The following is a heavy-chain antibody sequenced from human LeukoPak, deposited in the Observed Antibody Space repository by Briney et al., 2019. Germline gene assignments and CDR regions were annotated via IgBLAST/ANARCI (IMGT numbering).Heavy chain of an antibody. CDR3: AKDLEQWPAVPEY. CDR2: IEKDGSNK. Sequence: GGSLRLSCAASGFTFKTYGMHWVRQAPGKGLDWVAFIEKDGSNKYYADSVKGRFTVSRDNSKNRLYLQMNSLRPEETALYYCAKDLEQWPAVPEYWGQGALVIVSS. CDR1: GFTFKTYG. V-gene: IGHV3-30*02. D-gene: IGHD6-19*01. J-gene: IGHJ4*02.